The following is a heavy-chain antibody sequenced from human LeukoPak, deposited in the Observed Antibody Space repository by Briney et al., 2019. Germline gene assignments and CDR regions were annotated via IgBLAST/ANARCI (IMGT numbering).Heavy chain of an antibody. CDR2: ISSGSDYI. CDR3: ARDRGGSYSAIDY. V-gene: IGHV3-21*01. J-gene: IGHJ4*02. CDR1: GFTYRRYS. Sequence: GSLRLSCVASGFTYRRYSMNWVRQAPGKGLEWVSTISSGSDYIYHADSVRGRFTISRDNAEKSLYLQMNSLRAEDTAVYYCARDRGGSYSAIDYWGQGTLVTVSS. D-gene: IGHD2-15*01.